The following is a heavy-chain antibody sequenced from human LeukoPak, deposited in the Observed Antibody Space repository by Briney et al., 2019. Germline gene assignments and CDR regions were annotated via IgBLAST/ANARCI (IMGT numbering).Heavy chain of an antibody. J-gene: IGHJ4*02. Sequence: GGSLRLSCAASGFTFSSYGMHWVRQAPGKGLEWVAFIRYDGSNKYYADSVKGRFTISRDNSKNTLYLQMNSLRSEDTAVYYCARGSDGSSSDFDYWGQGTLVTVSS. V-gene: IGHV3-30*02. CDR2: IRYDGSNK. D-gene: IGHD5-24*01. CDR3: ARGSDGSSSDFDY. CDR1: GFTFSSYG.